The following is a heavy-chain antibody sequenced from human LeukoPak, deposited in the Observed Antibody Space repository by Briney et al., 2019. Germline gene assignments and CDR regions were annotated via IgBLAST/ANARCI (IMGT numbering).Heavy chain of an antibody. Sequence: PGGSLRLSWAASGFIFSTYCMHWVRQAPGKGPMWVSRICPDGTVTNYADSVKARFSISRDNARNTVYLQMNSLRAEDTAVYYCVRDFRSADYWGQGTLVTVSS. CDR1: GFIFSTYC. J-gene: IGHJ4*02. CDR2: ICPDGTVT. V-gene: IGHV3-74*01. CDR3: VRDFRSADY.